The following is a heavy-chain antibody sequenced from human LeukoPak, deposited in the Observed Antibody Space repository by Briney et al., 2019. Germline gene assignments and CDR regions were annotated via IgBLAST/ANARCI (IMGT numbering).Heavy chain of an antibody. Sequence: DSVKGRFTISRDNSKNALYLQMNSLRAEDTAVYYCAKVSHWDVSTGDYFDYWGQGTLVTVSS. J-gene: IGHJ4*02. D-gene: IGHD1-14*01. V-gene: IGHV3-23*01. CDR3: AKVSHWDVSTGDYFDY.